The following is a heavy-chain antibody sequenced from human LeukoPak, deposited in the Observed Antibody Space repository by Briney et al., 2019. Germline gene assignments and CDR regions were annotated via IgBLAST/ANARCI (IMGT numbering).Heavy chain of an antibody. Sequence: PGGSLRLSCAASGFTFSSYVMHWVRQAPGKGLEWVAVILYDGSNKYYADSVKGRFTISRDNSKNTLYLQMNSLRAEDTAVYYCARSHSSGWYMFDYWGQGTLVTVSS. J-gene: IGHJ4*02. CDR2: ILYDGSNK. CDR3: ARSHSSGWYMFDY. V-gene: IGHV3-30-3*01. CDR1: GFTFSSYV. D-gene: IGHD6-19*01.